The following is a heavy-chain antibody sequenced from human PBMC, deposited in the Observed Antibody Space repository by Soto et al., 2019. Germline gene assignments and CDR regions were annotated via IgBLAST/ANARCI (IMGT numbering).Heavy chain of an antibody. V-gene: IGHV3-15*01. J-gene: IGHJ5*02. D-gene: IGHD3-3*01. CDR2: IKSKTDGGTT. Sequence: EVQLVESGGGLVKPGGSLRLSCAASGFTFSNAWMSWVRQAPGKGLEWVGRIKSKTDGGTTDYAAPEKGRFTISRDDSKHTLYLQMNSLKTEAATVYYWTTDGITIFGVVPDNWFDPSGQRTLVAVAS. CDR1: GFTFSNAW. CDR3: TTDGITIFGVVPDNWFDP.